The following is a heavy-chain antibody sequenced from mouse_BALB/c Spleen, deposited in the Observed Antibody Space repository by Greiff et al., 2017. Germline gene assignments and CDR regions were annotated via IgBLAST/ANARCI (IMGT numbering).Heavy chain of an antibody. CDR2: ISSGGSYT. D-gene: IGHD2-1*01. CDR1: GFTFSSYA. Sequence: EVQGVESGGGLVKPGGSLKLSCAASGFTFSSYAMSWVRQTPEKRLEWVATISSGGSYTYYPDSVKGRFTISRDNAKNTLYLQMSSLKSEDTAMYYCARLVTGFDYWGQGTTLTVSS. CDR3: ARLVTGFDY. J-gene: IGHJ2*01. V-gene: IGHV5-9-3*01.